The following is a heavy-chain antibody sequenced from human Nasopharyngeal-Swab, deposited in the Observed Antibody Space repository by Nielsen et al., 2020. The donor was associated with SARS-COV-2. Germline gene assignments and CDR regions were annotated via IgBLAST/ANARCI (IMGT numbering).Heavy chain of an antibody. V-gene: IGHV3-9*01. D-gene: IGHD3-3*01. CDR3: AKAVTYYDFWSGPDV. CDR2: ISWNSGSI. Sequence: GGSLRLSCAASGFTFDDYAMHWVRQAPGKGLEWVSGISWNSGSIGYADSVKGRFTISRDNAKNSLYLQMNSLGAEDTALYYCAKAVTYYDFWSGPDVWGQGTLVTVSS. CDR1: GFTFDDYA. J-gene: IGHJ4*02.